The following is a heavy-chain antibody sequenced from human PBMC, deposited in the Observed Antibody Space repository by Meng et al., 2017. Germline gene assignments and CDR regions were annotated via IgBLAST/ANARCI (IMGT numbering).Heavy chain of an antibody. Sequence: QGSLVHAGPEVKKPGASVKLSCKPSGYTFAAYWIHWLRQAPGQGLEWMGRIDPNNDHTQYAQNFQGRVTMTSDTSISTVYMELNGLRSDDTAVYYCARDEDISAAGKLFGDYWGQGTLVTVSS. CDR2: IDPNNDHT. CDR1: GYTFAAYW. V-gene: IGHV1-2*06. D-gene: IGHD6-13*01. CDR3: ARDEDISAAGKLFGDY. J-gene: IGHJ4*02.